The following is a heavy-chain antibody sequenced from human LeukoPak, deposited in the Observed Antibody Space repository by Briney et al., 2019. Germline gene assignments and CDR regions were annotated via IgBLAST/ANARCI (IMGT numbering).Heavy chain of an antibody. V-gene: IGHV3-74*01. D-gene: IGHD2-15*01. CDR1: GFTLRNYW. J-gene: IGHJ4*02. Sequence: GGSLRLSCAVSGFTLRNYWMHWIRQVPGKGLLWVSRIHRDGTTTDYADSVKGRFTISRDAAKDTLFLQMNSLRAEDTGVFYCARDPIGGRPDFWGQGTLVSVSS. CDR2: IHRDGTTT. CDR3: ARDPIGGRPDF.